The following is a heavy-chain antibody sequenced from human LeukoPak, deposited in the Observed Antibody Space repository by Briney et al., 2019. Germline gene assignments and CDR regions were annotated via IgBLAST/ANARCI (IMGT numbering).Heavy chain of an antibody. V-gene: IGHV3-30-3*01. CDR3: ARGQIVVVPAAMYY. CDR2: ISYDGSNK. D-gene: IGHD2-2*01. J-gene: IGHJ4*02. CDR1: GFTFSSYA. Sequence: GGSLRLSCAASGFTFSSYAMHWVRQAPGKGLDWVAVISYDGSNKYYADSVKGRFTISRDNSKNTLYLQMNSLRAEDTAVYYCARGQIVVVPAAMYYWGQGTLVTVSS.